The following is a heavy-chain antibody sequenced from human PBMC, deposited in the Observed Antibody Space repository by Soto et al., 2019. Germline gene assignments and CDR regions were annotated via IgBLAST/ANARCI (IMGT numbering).Heavy chain of an antibody. CDR1: GFTFSSYA. Sequence: EVQLLESGGGLVQPGGSLRLSCAASGFTFSSYAMSWVRQAPGKGLEWVSAISGSGGSTYYADSVKGRFTISRDNSKNTLYLQMNSLRAEDTAVYYCAIRIAVAGTLPSWVLSLDRVDYWGQGTLVTVSS. V-gene: IGHV3-23*01. J-gene: IGHJ4*02. D-gene: IGHD6-19*01. CDR3: AIRIAVAGTLPSWVLSLDRVDY. CDR2: ISGSGGST.